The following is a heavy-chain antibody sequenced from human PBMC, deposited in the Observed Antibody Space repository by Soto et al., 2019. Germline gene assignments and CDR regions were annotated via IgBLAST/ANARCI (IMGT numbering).Heavy chain of an antibody. D-gene: IGHD1-1*01. CDR3: ARHGPLSNNWNQLDY. Sequence: QLQLQESGPGLVKPSETLSLTCTVSGGSISSSPYYWGWIRQPPGKGLEWIGNIYYNGNTFYNPPLKSRVTISIDTSKNQFSLKLSSVTAADTAVYYCARHGPLSNNWNQLDYWGQGTLVTVSS. CDR1: GGSISSSPYY. CDR2: IYYNGNT. J-gene: IGHJ4*02. V-gene: IGHV4-39*01.